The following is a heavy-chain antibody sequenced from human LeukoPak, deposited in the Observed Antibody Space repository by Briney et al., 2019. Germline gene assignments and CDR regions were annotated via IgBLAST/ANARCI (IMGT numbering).Heavy chain of an antibody. V-gene: IGHV3-30-3*01. CDR2: ISGDGNIQ. Sequence: GGSLRLSCAASGFSISAYEMHWVRQAPVKGLEWVAVISGDGNIQLYSDSVKGRFTISRDTAKTTLYLQMNGLRAEDTAVYYCAKDLLPGAPDYFDYWGQGTLVTVSS. CDR3: AKDLLPGAPDYFDY. CDR1: GFSISAYE. J-gene: IGHJ4*02. D-gene: IGHD1-26*01.